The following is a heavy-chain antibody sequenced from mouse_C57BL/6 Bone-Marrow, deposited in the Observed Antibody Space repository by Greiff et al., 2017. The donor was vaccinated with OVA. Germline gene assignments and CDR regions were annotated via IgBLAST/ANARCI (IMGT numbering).Heavy chain of an antibody. V-gene: IGHV2-9*01. Sequence: VQLVESGPGLVAPSQCLSITCTVSGFSFTSYGVDWVRQPPGQGLEWLGAIWGGGSTNYNSALMYRLSISKDNSKSQVFLKMNSLQTDDTAMYYCAKHMGLLIPFAYWGQGTLVTVSA. CDR3: AKHMGLLIPFAY. J-gene: IGHJ3*01. CDR1: GFSFTSYG. CDR2: IWGGGST. D-gene: IGHD2-3*01.